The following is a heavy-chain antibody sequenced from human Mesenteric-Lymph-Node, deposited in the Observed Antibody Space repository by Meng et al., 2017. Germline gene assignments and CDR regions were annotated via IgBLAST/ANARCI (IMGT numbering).Heavy chain of an antibody. V-gene: IGHV3-23*01. CDR2: ISGSGGST. CDR3: AKFSLATAGTDY. Sequence: GESLKISCAASGFSFYGYWMHWVRQAPGKGLEWVSAISGSGGSTYYADSVKGRFTISRDNSKNTLYLQMNSLRAEDTAVYYCAKFSLATAGTDYWGQGTLVTVSS. J-gene: IGHJ4*02. D-gene: IGHD6-13*01. CDR1: GFSFYGYW.